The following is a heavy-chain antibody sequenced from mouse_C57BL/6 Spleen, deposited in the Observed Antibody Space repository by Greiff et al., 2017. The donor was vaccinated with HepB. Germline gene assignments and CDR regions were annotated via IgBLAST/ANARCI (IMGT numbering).Heavy chain of an antibody. CDR1: GYTFTSYW. D-gene: IGHD1-1*01. Sequence: VQLQQPGAELVRPGTSVKLSCKASGYTFTSYWMHWVKLRPGQGLEWIGVIDPSDSYTNYNQKFKGKATLTVDTSSSTAYMQLSSLTSEDSAVYYCARPGSSYVGYFDYWGQGTTLTVSS. J-gene: IGHJ2*01. CDR2: IDPSDSYT. CDR3: ARPGSSYVGYFDY. V-gene: IGHV1-59*01.